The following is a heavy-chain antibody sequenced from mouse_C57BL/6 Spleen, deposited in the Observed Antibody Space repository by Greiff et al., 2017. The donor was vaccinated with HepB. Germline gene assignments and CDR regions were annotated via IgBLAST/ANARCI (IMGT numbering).Heavy chain of an antibody. V-gene: IGHV1-81*01. CDR1: GYTFTSYG. J-gene: IGHJ2*01. D-gene: IGHD1-1*01. CDR3: ARCITTVADY. CDR2: IYPRSGNT. Sequence: QVQLKQSGAELARPGASVKLSCKASGYTFTSYGISWVKQRTGQGLEWIGEIYPRSGNTYYNEKFKGKATLTADKSSSTAYMELRSLTSEDSAVYFCARCITTVADYWGQGTTLTVSS.